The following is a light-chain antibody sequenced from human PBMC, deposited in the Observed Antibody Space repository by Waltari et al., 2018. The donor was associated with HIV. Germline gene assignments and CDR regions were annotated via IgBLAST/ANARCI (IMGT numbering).Light chain of an antibody. CDR3: AAWDDSLNGYV. CDR1: SSNVGSNG. J-gene: IGLJ1*01. Sequence: QSVLTQPPSVSEAPRQRVTISCSGSSSNVGSNGVTWYQQLPGKAPKLLIYFDDLLSSGVSDRFSGSKSGTSASLAISGLQSEDEGDYYCAAWDDSLNGYVFGTGTKVTVL. CDR2: FDD. V-gene: IGLV1-36*01.